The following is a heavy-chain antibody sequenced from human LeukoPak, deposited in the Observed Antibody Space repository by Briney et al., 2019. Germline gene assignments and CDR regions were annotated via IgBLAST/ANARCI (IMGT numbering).Heavy chain of an antibody. Sequence: SETLSLTCTVSGGSISSYYWGWIRQPAGKGLEWIGRIYTRGSTNYNPSLKSRVTMSVDTSKNQYSLKLSSVTAADTAVYCCARGLVGFVRAFGYWGQGTLVAVSS. V-gene: IGHV4-4*07. CDR3: ARGLVGFVRAFGY. J-gene: IGHJ4*02. CDR1: GGSISSYY. D-gene: IGHD3-10*01. CDR2: IYTRGST.